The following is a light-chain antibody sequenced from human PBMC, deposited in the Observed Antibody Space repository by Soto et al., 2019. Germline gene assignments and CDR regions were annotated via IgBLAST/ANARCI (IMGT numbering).Light chain of an antibody. CDR2: DAS. CDR1: QSVGSSY. V-gene: IGKV3D-20*01. Sequence: EIVLAQSPGTLSLSPVERATLSCGASQSVGSSYLAWYQQKPGLAPRLLIYDASIRATGIPDRFSGSGSGADFTLTISRLEPEDFALYYCQQYSTSRTFGQGTKVDI. J-gene: IGKJ1*01. CDR3: QQYSTSRT.